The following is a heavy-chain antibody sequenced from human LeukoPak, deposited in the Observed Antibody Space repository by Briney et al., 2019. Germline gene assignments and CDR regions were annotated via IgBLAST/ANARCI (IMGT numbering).Heavy chain of an antibody. CDR1: GYTFTSYG. CDR3: ARDLRMATAQGTAFDY. J-gene: IGHJ4*02. V-gene: IGHV1-18*01. CDR2: ISAYNGNT. Sequence: ASVKVSCKPSGYTFTSYGISWVRQAPGQGLEWMGWISAYNGNTNYAQKVQGRVTMTTDTSTSTAYMELRSLRSDDTAVYYCARDLRMATAQGTAFDYWGQGTLVTVSS. D-gene: IGHD5/OR15-5a*01.